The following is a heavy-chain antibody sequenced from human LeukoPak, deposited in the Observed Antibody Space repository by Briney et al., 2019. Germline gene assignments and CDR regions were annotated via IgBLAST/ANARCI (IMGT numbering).Heavy chain of an antibody. D-gene: IGHD2-15*01. J-gene: IGHJ6*03. Sequence: PGGSLRLSCAASGFTFSHHNMNWVRQVPGKGLESVSYISSSGNTIYYADSVKGRFTISRDNAHGSLYLQMNSLRAEDTAVYYCAKVECSGGSCYGPDYYYYMDVWGKGTTVTVSS. CDR2: ISSSGNTI. CDR1: GFTFSHHN. V-gene: IGHV3-48*01. CDR3: AKVECSGGSCYGPDYYYYMDV.